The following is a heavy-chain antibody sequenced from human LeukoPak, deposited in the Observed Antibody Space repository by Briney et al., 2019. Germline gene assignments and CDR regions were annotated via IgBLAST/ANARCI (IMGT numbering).Heavy chain of an antibody. CDR3: ARGELVDYGGNGGCFDY. CDR1: GYSFTSYW. Sequence: GESLKICCKGSGYSFTSYWIGWVRQMPGKGLEWMGIIYPGDSDTRYSPSFQGQVTISADKSISTAYLQWSSLKASDTAMYYCARGELVDYGGNGGCFDYRGQGTLVTVSS. D-gene: IGHD4-23*01. J-gene: IGHJ4*02. V-gene: IGHV5-51*01. CDR2: IYPGDSDT.